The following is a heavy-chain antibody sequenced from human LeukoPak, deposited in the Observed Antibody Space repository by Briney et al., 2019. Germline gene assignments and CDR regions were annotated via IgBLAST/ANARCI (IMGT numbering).Heavy chain of an antibody. V-gene: IGHV4-59*01. CDR2: FFYSGNT. D-gene: IGHD6-13*01. J-gene: IGHJ5*02. Sequence: PSETLSLTCTVSGGSISSYYWNWIRQPPGKRLELIGYFFYSGNTNYNPSLKSRVTISGDTSKNQFSLKLSSVTAADTAVYYCARDYLGSEAAAHNNWFDPWGQGTLVTVSS. CDR1: GGSISSYY. CDR3: ARDYLGSEAAAHNNWFDP.